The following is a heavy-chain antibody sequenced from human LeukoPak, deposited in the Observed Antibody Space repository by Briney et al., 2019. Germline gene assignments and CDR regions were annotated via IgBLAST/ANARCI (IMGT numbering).Heavy chain of an antibody. CDR3: AKEEHGYNFFYVDY. D-gene: IGHD5-24*01. J-gene: IGHJ4*02. V-gene: IGHV3-23*01. CDR1: GFTFSVSV. CDR2: ISSSGGNT. Sequence: GGSLRLSCAASGFTFSVSVMNWVRQAPGKGLEWVSGISSSGGNTYYADSVKGRFTISRDNHKNTLHLQMNSLRAEDTAIYYCAKEEHGYNFFYVDYWGQGTLVTVSS.